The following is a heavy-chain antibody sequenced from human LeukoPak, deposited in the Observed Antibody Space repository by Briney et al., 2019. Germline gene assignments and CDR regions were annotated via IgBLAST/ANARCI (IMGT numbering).Heavy chain of an antibody. CDR3: ARASSGSRDY. CDR1: GFTFSSYS. D-gene: IGHD3-22*01. Sequence: SGGSLRLSCAASGFTFSSYSMNWVRQAPGKGLEWISYMTSSSDIIYYADSVKGRFTVSRDNAKSSLYLQMNSLRAEDTAVYYCARASSGSRDYWGQGTLVTVSS. J-gene: IGHJ4*02. CDR2: MTSSSDII. V-gene: IGHV3-48*04.